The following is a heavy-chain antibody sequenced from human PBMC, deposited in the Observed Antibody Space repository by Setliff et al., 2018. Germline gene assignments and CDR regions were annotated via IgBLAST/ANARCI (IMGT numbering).Heavy chain of an antibody. J-gene: IGHJ1*01. CDR3: ATYVGITYYYDSSGYPTHFQH. Sequence: GASVKVSCKVSGYTLTEVSMHWVRQAPGKGLEWMGGFDPEDGETIYAQKFQGRVTMTEDTSTDTAYRELSSLRSEDTAVYYCATYVGITYYYDSSGYPTHFQHWGQGTLGTVS. V-gene: IGHV1-24*01. D-gene: IGHD3-22*01. CDR2: FDPEDGET. CDR1: GYTLTEVS.